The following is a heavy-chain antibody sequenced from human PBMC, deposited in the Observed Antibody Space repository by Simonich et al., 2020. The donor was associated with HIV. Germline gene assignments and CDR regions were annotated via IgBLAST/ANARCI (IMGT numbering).Heavy chain of an antibody. Sequence: QVQLQESGPGLVKPSETLSLTCAVSGYSISSSSYYWGWIRQPPGKGLEWIGSVYYGGTTHHNPSLKSRVTISVDTSKNQFSLKLSSVTAADTALYYCARHSQYNYGYSGFDSWGQGTRVTVSS. J-gene: IGHJ4*02. CDR3: ARHSQYNYGYSGFDS. V-gene: IGHV4-39*01. D-gene: IGHD5-18*01. CDR2: VYYGGTT. CDR1: GYSISSSSYY.